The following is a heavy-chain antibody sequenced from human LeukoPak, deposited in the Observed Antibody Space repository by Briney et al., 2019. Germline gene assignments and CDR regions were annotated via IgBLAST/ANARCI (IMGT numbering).Heavy chain of an antibody. V-gene: IGHV3-7*04. D-gene: IGHD3-22*01. CDR1: GFTFSFYW. Sequence: GGSPRLSCVASGFTFSFYWMAWVRQAPGKGLEWVANIKQDGSEKYYVDSARGRFTISRDNAKNSLYLQMNSLRAGDTAVYYCARDEHQYYSESSGRFDFWGQGVLVTVSS. CDR2: IKQDGSEK. J-gene: IGHJ4*02. CDR3: ARDEHQYYSESSGRFDF.